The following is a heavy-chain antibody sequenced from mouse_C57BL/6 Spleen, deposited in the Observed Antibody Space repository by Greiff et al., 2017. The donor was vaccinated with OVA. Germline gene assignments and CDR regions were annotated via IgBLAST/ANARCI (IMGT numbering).Heavy chain of an antibody. CDR1: GYTFTEYT. J-gene: IGHJ2*01. Sequence: VQLQQSGAELVKPGASVKLSCKASGYTFTEYTIHWVKQRSGQGLEWIGWFYPGSGSIKYNEKFKDKATLTADKSSSTDYMELSRLTSEDSAVYFCARHERDSNYEDYYLDYWGQGTTLTVSS. CDR3: ARHERDSNYEDYYLDY. V-gene: IGHV1-62-2*01. D-gene: IGHD2-5*01. CDR2: FYPGSGSI.